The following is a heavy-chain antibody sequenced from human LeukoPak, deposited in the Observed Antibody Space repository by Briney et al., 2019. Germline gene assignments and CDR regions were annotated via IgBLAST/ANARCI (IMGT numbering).Heavy chain of an antibody. Sequence: ASVKVSCKASGYTFTSYSMNWVRQAPGQGLEYMGWINANTGNPTYAQGFTGRFVFSLDTSVSTAYLQISSLKAEDTAVYYCARDFPARDWFFDLWGRGTLVTVFS. J-gene: IGHJ2*01. V-gene: IGHV7-4-1*02. CDR2: INANTGNP. CDR1: GYTFTSYS. CDR3: ARDFPARDWFFDL.